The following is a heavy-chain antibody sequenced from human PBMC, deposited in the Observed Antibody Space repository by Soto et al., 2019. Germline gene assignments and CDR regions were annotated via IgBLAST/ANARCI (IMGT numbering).Heavy chain of an antibody. V-gene: IGHV3-49*05. D-gene: IGHD2-21*02. J-gene: IGHJ6*02. CDR1: GFTFGDYA. Sequence: EVQLVESGGGLVKPGRSLILSCTASGFTFGDYAMSWFRQAPGKGLEWVGFIRSKAYGGTTEYAASVKGRFTISRDDSKSIAYLQMNSLKTEDTAVYYCTKISYCGGDCYSPTYYYYYGMDVWGQGTTVTVSS. CDR3: TKISYCGGDCYSPTYYYYYGMDV. CDR2: IRSKAYGGTT.